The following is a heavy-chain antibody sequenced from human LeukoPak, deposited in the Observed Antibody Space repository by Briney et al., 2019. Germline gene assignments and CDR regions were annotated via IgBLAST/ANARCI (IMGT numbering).Heavy chain of an antibody. Sequence: GGSLRLSCAASGFTFSSYSMNWVRQAPGKGLEGVSSISSSSSYIYYADSVKGRFTISRDNAKNSLYLQMNSLRAEDTAVYYCARSSGYYYFDFDYWGQGTPVTVSS. CDR3: ARSSGYYYFDFDY. V-gene: IGHV3-21*01. CDR2: ISSSSSYI. J-gene: IGHJ4*02. CDR1: GFTFSSYS. D-gene: IGHD3-22*01.